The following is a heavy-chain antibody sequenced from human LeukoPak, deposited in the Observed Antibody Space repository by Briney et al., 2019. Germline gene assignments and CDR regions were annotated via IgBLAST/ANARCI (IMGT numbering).Heavy chain of an antibody. Sequence: PGGSLRLSCAASGFTVSDNYMSWVRQAPGKGLEWVSAISGGSSSTYYADSVKGRFTISRDNSRNTLYLQMNSLRAEDTAVYYCAKGHEVATITDAFDIWGQGPMVTVSS. CDR2: ISGGSSST. V-gene: IGHV3-23*01. CDR1: GFTVSDNY. J-gene: IGHJ3*02. CDR3: AKGHEVATITDAFDI. D-gene: IGHD5-12*01.